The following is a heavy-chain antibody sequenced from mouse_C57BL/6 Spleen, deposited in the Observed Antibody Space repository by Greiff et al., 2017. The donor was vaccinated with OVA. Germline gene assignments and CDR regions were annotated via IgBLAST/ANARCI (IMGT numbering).Heavy chain of an antibody. Sequence: QVQLKQSGPELVKPGASVKISCKASVYAFSSSWMNWVKQRPGKGLEWIGRIYPGDGDTNYNGKFKGKATLTADKSSSTAYMQLSSLTSEDSAVYFCARGTYYSNSWFAYWGQGTLVTVSA. CDR3: ARGTYYSNSWFAY. CDR2: IYPGDGDT. CDR1: VYAFSSSW. D-gene: IGHD2-5*01. J-gene: IGHJ3*01. V-gene: IGHV1-82*01.